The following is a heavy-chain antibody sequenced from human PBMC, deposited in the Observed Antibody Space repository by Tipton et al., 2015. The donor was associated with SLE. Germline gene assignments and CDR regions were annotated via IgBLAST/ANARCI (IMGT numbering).Heavy chain of an antibody. V-gene: IGHV4-34*12. Sequence: TLSLTCAVYGGSFSGYYWSWIRQPPGKGLEWIGEIIHSGSTNSNPSLKSRLTISVDTSKNQFSLKVRSVTVADTAVYYCARTIQFGPGDWGRGTLVTVSS. D-gene: IGHD3-16*01. CDR1: GGSFSGYY. J-gene: IGHJ4*02. CDR2: IIHSGST. CDR3: ARTIQFGPGD.